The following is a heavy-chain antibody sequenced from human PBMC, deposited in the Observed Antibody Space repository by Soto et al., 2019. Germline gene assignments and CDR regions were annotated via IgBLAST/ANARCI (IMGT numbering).Heavy chain of an antibody. V-gene: IGHV4-39*01. CDR3: ASTIGYCSSTSCYTYWFDY. D-gene: IGHD2-2*02. CDR2: IYYSGNT. CDR1: SGSISNRSYY. Sequence: SETLSLTCTVSSGSISNRSYYWGWIRQPPGKGPEWIGSIYYSGNTDYNPSLKSRVTMSVDTSKNQFSLRLSSVTAADTAVYYCASTIGYCSSTSCYTYWFDYWGQGTLVTVSS. J-gene: IGHJ4*02.